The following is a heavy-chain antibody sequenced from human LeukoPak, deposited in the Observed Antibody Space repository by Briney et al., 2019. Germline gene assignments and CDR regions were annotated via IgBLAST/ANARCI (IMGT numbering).Heavy chain of an antibody. CDR1: GFNFRDYG. Sequence: GGSLRLSCEASGFNFRDYGMNWVRQAPGKGLEWVSGITASARTTYYADSVKGQFTIYSDNSKNTLSLQMSSLRAEDTAVYYCAKDLDGSGMYGGTDSWGQGTPVTVSS. D-gene: IGHD6-19*01. J-gene: IGHJ4*02. CDR2: ITASARTT. V-gene: IGHV3-23*01. CDR3: AKDLDGSGMYGGTDS.